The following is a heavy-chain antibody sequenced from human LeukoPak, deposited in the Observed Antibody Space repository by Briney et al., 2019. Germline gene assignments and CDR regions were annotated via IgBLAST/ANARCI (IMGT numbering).Heavy chain of an antibody. J-gene: IGHJ4*02. V-gene: IGHV3-7*01. CDR2: IKQDGSTR. CDR3: ARDTVGSLDY. D-gene: IGHD1-26*01. Sequence: PGGSLRLSCAASGFIFSNSWMVWVRQAPGKGLEWVANIKQDGSTRHYADSLKGRFTISRDNPENSLYLQMNSLRADDTAVYYCARDTVGSLDYWGQGILVTVAS. CDR1: GFIFSNSW.